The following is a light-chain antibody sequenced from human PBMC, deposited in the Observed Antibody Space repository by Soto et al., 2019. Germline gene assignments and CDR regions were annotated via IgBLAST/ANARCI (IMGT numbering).Light chain of an antibody. Sequence: QSVLTQPASVSGSPGQSITISCTGTSSDVGGYNYVSWYQQHPSKAPKLMIYDVSNRPSGVSNRFSGSKSGNTASLTISGLQAEDEADYYCSSYTSSTTRVFGTGTKVTV. CDR2: DVS. CDR3: SSYTSSTTRV. CDR1: SSDVGGYNY. V-gene: IGLV2-14*01. J-gene: IGLJ1*01.